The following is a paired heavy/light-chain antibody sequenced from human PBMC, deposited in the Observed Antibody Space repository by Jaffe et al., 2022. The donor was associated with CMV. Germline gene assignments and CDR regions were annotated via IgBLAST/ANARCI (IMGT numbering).Heavy chain of an antibody. D-gene: IGHD3-22*01. CDR3: ARDQPHYYYDSSGYYYAWAMFDP. CDR1: GFTFSSYE. Sequence: EVQLVESGGGLVQPGGSLRLSCAASGFTFSSYEMNWVRQAPGKGLEWVSYISSSGSTIYYADSVKGRFTISRDNAKNSLYLQMNSLRAEDTAVYYCARDQPHYYYDSSGYYYAWAMFDPWGQGTLVTVSS. V-gene: IGHV3-48*03. J-gene: IGHJ5*02. CDR2: ISSSGSTI.
Light chain of an antibody. Sequence: SSELTQDPAVSVALGQTVRITCQGDSLRSYYASWYQQKPGQAPVLVIYGKNNRPSGIPDRFSGSSSGNTASLTITGAQAEDEADYYCNSRDSSGNRWVFGGGTKLTVL. CDR2: GKN. CDR3: NSRDSSGNRWV. CDR1: SLRSYY. J-gene: IGLJ3*02. V-gene: IGLV3-19*01.